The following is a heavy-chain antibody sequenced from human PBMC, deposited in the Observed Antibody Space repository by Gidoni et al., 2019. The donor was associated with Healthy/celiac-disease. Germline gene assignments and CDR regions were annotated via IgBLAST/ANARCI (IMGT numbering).Heavy chain of an antibody. V-gene: IGHV3-7*04. CDR1: GFTFSSYW. Sequence: EVQLVESGGGLLQPGGSLRLSCAASGFTFSSYWVSWVRQATGKGLEWVAKIKQDGSEKYYVDSVKGRCTISRDNAKNSLYLKMNSMRAEDTAVYYCARGRFGEFLGWGQGTLVTVSS. J-gene: IGHJ4*02. CDR3: ARGRFGEFLG. CDR2: IKQDGSEK. D-gene: IGHD3-10*01.